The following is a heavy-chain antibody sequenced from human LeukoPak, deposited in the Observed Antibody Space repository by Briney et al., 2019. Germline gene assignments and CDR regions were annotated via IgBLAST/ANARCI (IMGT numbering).Heavy chain of an antibody. Sequence: GGSLRLSCAASAFTFSSYSMNWVRQAPGKGLEWVSSISSSSSYIYYADTVKGRFTISRDNAKNSLYLQMNSLRAEDTAVYYCARDGASPPFDYWGQGTLVTVSS. CDR3: ARDGASPPFDY. J-gene: IGHJ4*02. D-gene: IGHD4/OR15-4a*01. CDR1: AFTFSSYS. V-gene: IGHV3-21*01. CDR2: ISSSSSYI.